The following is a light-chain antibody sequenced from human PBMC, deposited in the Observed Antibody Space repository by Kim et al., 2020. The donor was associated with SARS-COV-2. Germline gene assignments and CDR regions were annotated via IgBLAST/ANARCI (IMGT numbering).Light chain of an antibody. CDR3: QKYNSTPWT. CDR1: QGISNY. CDR2: AAS. Sequence: DIQMTQSPSSLPASVGDKVTITCRASQGISNYLAWYQQRPGKVPKLLIYAASTLQSGVPSRFSGSGSGTDFTLTISSLQPEDVATYYCQKYNSTPWTFGQETKVDIK. J-gene: IGKJ1*01. V-gene: IGKV1-27*01.